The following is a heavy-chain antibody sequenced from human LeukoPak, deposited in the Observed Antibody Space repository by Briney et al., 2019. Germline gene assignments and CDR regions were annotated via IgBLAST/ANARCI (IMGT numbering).Heavy chain of an antibody. CDR2: IYYSGST. CDR1: GGSISSSSYY. J-gene: IGHJ3*02. Sequence: PSETLSLTCTVSGGSISSSSYYWGWIRQPPGKGLEWIGSIYYSGSTYYNPSLKSRVTISVDTSKNQFSLKLSSVTAADTAVYYCARHKSAAAGTDAFDIWGQGTMVTVSS. CDR3: ARHKSAAAGTDAFDI. V-gene: IGHV4-39*01. D-gene: IGHD6-13*01.